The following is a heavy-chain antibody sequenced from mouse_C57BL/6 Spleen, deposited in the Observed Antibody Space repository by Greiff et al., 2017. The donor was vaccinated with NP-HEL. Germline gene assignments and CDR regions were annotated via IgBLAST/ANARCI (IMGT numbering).Heavy chain of an antibody. CDR1: GYAFSSYW. CDR2: IYPGDGDT. D-gene: IGHD2-5*01. J-gene: IGHJ2*01. Sequence: VMLVESGAELVKPGASVKISCKASGYAFSSYWMNWVKQRPGQGLEWIGQIYPGDGDTNYNGKFKGKATLTADKSSSTAYMQLSSLTSEDSAVYFCARRGSNYYFDYWGQGTTLTVSA. CDR3: ARRGSNYYFDY. V-gene: IGHV1-80*01.